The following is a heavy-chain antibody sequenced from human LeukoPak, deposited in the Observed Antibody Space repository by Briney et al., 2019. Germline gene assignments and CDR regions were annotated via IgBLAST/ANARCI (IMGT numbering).Heavy chain of an antibody. V-gene: IGHV1-18*01. CDR3: ARDRMDTGTYFDY. D-gene: IGHD5-18*01. Sequence: ASVRVSCKSSGYTFTTYGITWVRQAPGQGLECMGWISTYNGNTNYAQKLQGRVTMTTDTSTSTAYMELRSLRSDDTAMYYCARDRMDTGTYFDYWGQGTLVTVSS. CDR2: ISTYNGNT. J-gene: IGHJ4*02. CDR1: GYTFTTYG.